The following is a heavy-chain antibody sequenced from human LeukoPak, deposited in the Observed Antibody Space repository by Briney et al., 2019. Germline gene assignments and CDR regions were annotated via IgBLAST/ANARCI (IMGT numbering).Heavy chain of an antibody. D-gene: IGHD3-22*01. J-gene: IGHJ4*02. V-gene: IGHV4-59*01. CDR3: AREGYYESSGLDY. CDR2: IYNSGST. Sequence: SETLSLTFTVSGASMSSYYWSWIRQPPGKGLEWIGYIYNSGSTNYNPSLKSRVTISADTSKNQFSLKLSSVTAADTAVYDCAREGYYESSGLDYWGQGTLVTVSS. CDR1: GASMSSYY.